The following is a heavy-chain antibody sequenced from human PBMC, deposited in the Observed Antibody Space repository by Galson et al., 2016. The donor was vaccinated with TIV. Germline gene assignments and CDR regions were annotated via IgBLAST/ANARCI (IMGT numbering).Heavy chain of an antibody. CDR1: GFTFSSFW. J-gene: IGHJ4*02. D-gene: IGHD4-23*01. V-gene: IGHV3-7*04. Sequence: SLRLSCAASGFTFSSFWMSWVRQAPRKGLLCVADIRQDGSEQYYAHSMKGRFTISRDNAENSLYLQMNSLRGEDTAVYYCERGKDYGGCKFDFWGKGVLVTVSS. CDR3: ERGKDYGGCKFDF. CDR2: IRQDGSEQ.